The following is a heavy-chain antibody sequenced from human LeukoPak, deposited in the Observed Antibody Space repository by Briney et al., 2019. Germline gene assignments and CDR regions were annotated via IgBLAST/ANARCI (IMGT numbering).Heavy chain of an antibody. J-gene: IGHJ4*02. CDR1: GGSITIHTYY. CDR2: IYHSGIT. D-gene: IGHD5/OR15-5a*01. CDR3: ATLVSTRYYFDY. V-gene: IGHV4-39*01. Sequence: SETLSLTCTVSGGSITIHTYYWGWIRQPPGKGLEWIGNIYHSGITYYNHFNSSLKSRVTISIDTSKNQFSLRLTSVTAADTAVYFCATLVSTRYYFDYWGQGTLVTVSS.